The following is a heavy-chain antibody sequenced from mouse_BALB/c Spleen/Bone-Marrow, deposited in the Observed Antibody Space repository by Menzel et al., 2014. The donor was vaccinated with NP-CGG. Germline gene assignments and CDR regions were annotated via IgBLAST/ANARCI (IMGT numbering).Heavy chain of an antibody. CDR3: ARNAFYRGYAMDY. J-gene: IGHJ4*01. CDR2: ISNGGGST. V-gene: IGHV5-12*02. D-gene: IGHD2-12*01. CDR1: GFTFSDYY. Sequence: EVQLQQSGGGLVQPGGSLKLSCATSGFTFSDYYMYWVRQTPEKRLEWVAYISNGGGSTYYPDTVKGRFTISRDNAKNTLYLQMSRLKSGDTAMYYCARNAFYRGYAMDYWGQGTSVTVSS.